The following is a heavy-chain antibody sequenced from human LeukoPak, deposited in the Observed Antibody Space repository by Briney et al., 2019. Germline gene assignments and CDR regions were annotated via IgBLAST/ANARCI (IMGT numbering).Heavy chain of an antibody. CDR1: GFTFSSYS. J-gene: IGHJ3*02. Sequence: GGSLRLSCAASGFTFSSYSMNWVRQAPGKGLEWVSSISSSSSYIYYADSVKGRFTISRDNAKNSLYLQMNSLRAEDTAVYYCARVQPTGMGAFDIWGQGTMVTVSS. CDR2: ISSSSSYI. V-gene: IGHV3-21*01. CDR3: ARVQPTGMGAFDI. D-gene: IGHD1-1*01.